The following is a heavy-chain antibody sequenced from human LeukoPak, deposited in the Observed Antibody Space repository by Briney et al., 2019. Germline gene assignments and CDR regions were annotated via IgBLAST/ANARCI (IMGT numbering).Heavy chain of an antibody. D-gene: IGHD7-27*01. CDR1: GFTFSSYS. CDR2: ISSSSSTI. Sequence: GGSLRLSCAASGFTFSSYSMNWVRQAPGKGLEWVSYISSSSSTIYYADSVKGRFTISRDNAKNSLYLQMNSLRAEDTAVYYCARDKVNWGSPHFDYWGQGTLVTVSS. J-gene: IGHJ4*02. V-gene: IGHV3-48*04. CDR3: ARDKVNWGSPHFDY.